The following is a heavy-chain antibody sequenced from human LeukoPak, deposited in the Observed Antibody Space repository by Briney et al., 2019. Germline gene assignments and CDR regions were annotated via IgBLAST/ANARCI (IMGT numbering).Heavy chain of an antibody. CDR1: GGSISSYY. D-gene: IGHD6-13*01. J-gene: IGHJ5*02. CDR2: IYYSGST. Sequence: PSETLSLTCTVSGGSISSYYWSWIRQPPGKGLEWIEYIYYSGSTNYNPSLKSRVTISVDTSKNQFSLKLSSVTAADTAVYYCARSGLGAAGTWDPWGQGTLVTVSS. V-gene: IGHV4-59*01. CDR3: ARSGLGAAGTWDP.